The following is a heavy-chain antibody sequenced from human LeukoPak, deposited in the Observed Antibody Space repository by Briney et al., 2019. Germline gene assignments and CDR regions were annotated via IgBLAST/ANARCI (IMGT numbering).Heavy chain of an antibody. CDR1: GFTFDDYA. CDR3: AKDILGDYGQGGFFDY. Sequence: GGSLRLSCAASGFTFDDYAMHWVRQAPGKGLEWVSGISWNSGSIGYADSVKGRFTISRDNAKNSLYLQMNSLRAEDTALYYCAKDILGDYGQGGFFDYWGQGTLVTVSS. D-gene: IGHD4-17*01. J-gene: IGHJ4*02. CDR2: ISWNSGSI. V-gene: IGHV3-9*01.